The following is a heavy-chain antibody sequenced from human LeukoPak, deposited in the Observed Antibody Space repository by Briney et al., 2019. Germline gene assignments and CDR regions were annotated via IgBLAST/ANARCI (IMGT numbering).Heavy chain of an antibody. CDR1: GYTFTSYD. D-gene: IGHD1-1*01. J-gene: IGHJ3*02. CDR2: ISAYNGNT. V-gene: IGHV1-18*01. CDR3: ARDTETGTEGFAFDI. Sequence: GASVKVSCKASGYTFTSYDINWVRQATGQGLEWMGWISAYNGNTNYAQKLQGRVTMTTDTSTSTAYMELSSLRSEDTAVYYCARDTETGTEGFAFDIWGQGTMVTVSS.